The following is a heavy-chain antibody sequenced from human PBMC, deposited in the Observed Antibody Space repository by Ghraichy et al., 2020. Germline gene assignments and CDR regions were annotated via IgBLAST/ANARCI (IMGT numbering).Heavy chain of an antibody. Sequence: GGSLRLSCAASGFTFSSYWMHWVRQAPGKGLVWVSRINSDGSSTSYADSVKGRFTISRDNAKNTLYLQMNSLRAEDTAVYYCARDAATYYDFWSGYYGYYYYYGMDVWGQGTTVTVSS. CDR2: INSDGSST. V-gene: IGHV3-74*01. J-gene: IGHJ6*02. CDR3: ARDAATYYDFWSGYYGYYYYYGMDV. D-gene: IGHD3-3*01. CDR1: GFTFSSYW.